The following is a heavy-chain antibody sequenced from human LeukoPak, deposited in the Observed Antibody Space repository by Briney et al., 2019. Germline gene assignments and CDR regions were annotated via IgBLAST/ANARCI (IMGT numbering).Heavy chain of an antibody. V-gene: IGHV3-30*18. CDR1: GFTFSSYG. CDR3: AKDGLGLRNYYYYGMDV. D-gene: IGHD5-12*01. J-gene: IGHJ6*02. Sequence: GGSLRLSCAASGFTFSSYGMHWVRQAPGKGLEWVAVISYDGSNKYYADSVKGRFTISRDNSKNTLYLQMNSLRAEDTAVYYCAKDGLGLRNYYYYGMDVWGQGTTVTASS. CDR2: ISYDGSNK.